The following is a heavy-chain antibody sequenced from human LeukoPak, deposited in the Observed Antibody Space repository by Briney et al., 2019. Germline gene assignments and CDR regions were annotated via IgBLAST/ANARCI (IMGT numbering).Heavy chain of an antibody. D-gene: IGHD3-9*01. CDR1: GDSISSSNYY. CDR2: IFYSGGT. J-gene: IGHJ4*02. CDR3: ARHEPRYFDILTGYPH. Sequence: RPSETLSLTCIVSGDSISSSNYYWGWIRQPPGKGLEWIGSIFYSGGTYYNPSLKSRVTISVDTSKNQFSLKLTSVTAADTAVYYCARHEPRYFDILTGYPHWGQGTLVTVSS. V-gene: IGHV4-39*01.